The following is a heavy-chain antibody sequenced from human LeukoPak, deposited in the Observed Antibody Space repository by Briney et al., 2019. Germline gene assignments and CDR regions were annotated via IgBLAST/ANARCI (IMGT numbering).Heavy chain of an antibody. CDR2: ISGSGGST. CDR3: AKDLYSRSHSSPSLDC. V-gene: IGHV3-23*01. Sequence: PGGSLRLSCAASGFTFSSYAMSWVRQAPGKGLEWVSTISGSGGSTYYADSVKGRFTISRDKSKNTLNLQMNSLRAADTAVYYCAKDLYSRSHSSPSLDCWGQGTLVTVSS. J-gene: IGHJ4*02. D-gene: IGHD6-13*01. CDR1: GFTFSSYA.